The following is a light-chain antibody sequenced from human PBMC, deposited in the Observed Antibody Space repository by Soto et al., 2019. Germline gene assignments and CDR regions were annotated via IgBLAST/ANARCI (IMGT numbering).Light chain of an antibody. V-gene: IGKV3-11*01. J-gene: IGKJ1*01. CDR1: QSVSSY. CDR3: QQRSSWPRT. CDR2: DAS. Sequence: IMVNQSVSTLPLSTGERATLSCRASQSVSSYLAWFQQIPGQAPRLLMYDASKRATGIPARFSGSGSGTDFTLTISSLEPEDFAVYYCQQRSSWPRTFAQGTKVDIK.